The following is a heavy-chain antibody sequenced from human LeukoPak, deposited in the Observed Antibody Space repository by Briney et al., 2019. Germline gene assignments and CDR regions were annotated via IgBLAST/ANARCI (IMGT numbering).Heavy chain of an antibody. D-gene: IGHD3-3*01. J-gene: IGHJ5*02. Sequence: PSETLSLTWTVSGGSISSGSYYWSWIRQPAGKGLEWFGRIYTSGSTNYNPSLKSRVTISVDTSNIQFPLKLSSVTAADTAVYYCARESFVLRFLESLGLDPWGQGTLVTVSS. CDR1: GGSISSGSYY. CDR2: IYTSGST. CDR3: ARESFVLRFLESLGLDP. V-gene: IGHV4-61*02.